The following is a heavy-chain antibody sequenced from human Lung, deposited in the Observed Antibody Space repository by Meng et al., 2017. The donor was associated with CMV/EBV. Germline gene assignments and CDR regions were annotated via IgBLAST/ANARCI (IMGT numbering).Heavy chain of an antibody. CDR3: ARSYYYDSSGYYYPFYY. CDR1: GFTFSSYW. D-gene: IGHD3-22*01. CDR2: INSDGSST. J-gene: IGHJ4*02. Sequence: SCAASGFTFSSYWMHWVRQAPGKGLVWVSRINSDGSSTSYADSVKGRFTISRDNAKNTLYLQMNSLRAEDTAVYYCARSYYYDSSGYYYPFYYWXQGTLVTVSS. V-gene: IGHV3-74*01.